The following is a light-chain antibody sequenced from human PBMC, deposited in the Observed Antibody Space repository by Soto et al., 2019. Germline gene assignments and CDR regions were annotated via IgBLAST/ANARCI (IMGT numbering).Light chain of an antibody. J-gene: IGKJ1*01. CDR2: GAS. CDR1: PSVSSSY. V-gene: IGKV3-20*01. Sequence: EIVLTQSPGTLSLSPGERDTLSCRASPSVSSSYLAWYQQKPGQAPRLLIYGASSRATGISDRFSGSGSGTDFTLTISRLEPEDFAVYYCHQYGSSSWTFGQGTKVEIK. CDR3: HQYGSSSWT.